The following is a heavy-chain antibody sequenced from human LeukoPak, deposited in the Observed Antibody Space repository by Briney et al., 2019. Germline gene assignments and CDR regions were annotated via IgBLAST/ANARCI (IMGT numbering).Heavy chain of an antibody. D-gene: IGHD5-12*01. Sequence: ASVKVSCKASGGTFISYGISWVRQAPGQGLEWMGGIIPIFGTANYAQKFQGRVTITADESTSTAYMELSSLRSEDTAVYYCARRMVATSYFYGMDVWGQGTTVTVSS. CDR2: IIPIFGTA. CDR1: GGTFISYG. V-gene: IGHV1-69*13. CDR3: ARRMVATSYFYGMDV. J-gene: IGHJ6*02.